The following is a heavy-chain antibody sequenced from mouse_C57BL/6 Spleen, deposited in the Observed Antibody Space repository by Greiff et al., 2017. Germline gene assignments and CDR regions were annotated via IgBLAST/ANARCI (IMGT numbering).Heavy chain of an antibody. V-gene: IGHV5-16*01. CDR1: GFTFSDYY. D-gene: IGHD4-1*01. CDR3: ARESGTGYFDY. J-gene: IGHJ2*01. Sequence: EVQLVESEGGLVQPGRSMKLSCTASGFTFSDYYMAWVRQVPEKGLEWVANINYDGSSTYYLDSLKSRFIISRDNAKNILYLQMSSLKSEDTATYYCARESGTGYFDYWGQGTTLTVSS. CDR2: INYDGSST.